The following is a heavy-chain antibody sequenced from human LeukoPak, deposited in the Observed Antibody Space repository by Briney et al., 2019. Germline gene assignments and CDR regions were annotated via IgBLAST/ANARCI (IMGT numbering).Heavy chain of an antibody. Sequence: ASVKVSCKASGYTFTSYDINWVRQATGQGLEWMGWMNPNSGNTGYAQKFQGRVTLTRKTSISTAYMELSSLRSEDTALYYCAKGPRRDYCSSTSCYSGYYGSGSYYRDWGQGTLVTVSS. CDR2: MNPNSGNT. J-gene: IGHJ4*02. CDR3: AKGPRRDYCSSTSCYSGYYGSGSYYRD. V-gene: IGHV1-8*03. D-gene: IGHD3-10*01. CDR1: GYTFTSYD.